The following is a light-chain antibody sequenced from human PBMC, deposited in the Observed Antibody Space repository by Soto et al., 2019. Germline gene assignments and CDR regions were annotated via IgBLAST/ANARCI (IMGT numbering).Light chain of an antibody. CDR1: QSVGSY. J-gene: IGKJ4*01. V-gene: IGKV3-11*01. CDR3: PQRSNWLT. CDR2: DAS. Sequence: EIVLTQSPATLSLSPGERATLSCRASQSVGSYLAWYQQKPGQAPRILIYDASNRATGIPARFSGSGSGTDFTLTISSLEPEDFAVYFCPQRSNWLTFGGGTKVEIK.